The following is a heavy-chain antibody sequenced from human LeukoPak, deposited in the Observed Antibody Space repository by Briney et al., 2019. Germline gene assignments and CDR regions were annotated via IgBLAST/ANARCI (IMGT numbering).Heavy chain of an antibody. Sequence: PSETLSLTCTVSGGSISSSSYYWGWIRQPPGKGLEWIGSIYYSGSTYYNPSLKGRVTISVDTSKNQFSLKLNSVTATDTAVYYCARAPLMNVWAFDIWGQGTMVTVSS. V-gene: IGHV4-39*02. D-gene: IGHD3-16*01. CDR1: GGSISSSSYY. J-gene: IGHJ3*02. CDR2: IYYSGST. CDR3: ARAPLMNVWAFDI.